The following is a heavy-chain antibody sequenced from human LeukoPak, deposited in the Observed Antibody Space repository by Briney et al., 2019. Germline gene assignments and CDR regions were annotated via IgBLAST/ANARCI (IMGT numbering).Heavy chain of an antibody. V-gene: IGHV3-23*01. CDR1: GLSFSIYP. CDR2: IIGRDNGT. CDR3: AKGFYHYFGSGSYTPDF. D-gene: IGHD3-10*01. J-gene: IGHJ4*02. Sequence: QPGGSLRLSCAASGLSFSIYPMTWVRQAPGKGLELVSGIIGRDNGTWYADSVKGRFTISRDNSKSTVYLQMNTLTGDDTAVYYCAKGFYHYFGSGSYTPDFWGQGTQVTVSS.